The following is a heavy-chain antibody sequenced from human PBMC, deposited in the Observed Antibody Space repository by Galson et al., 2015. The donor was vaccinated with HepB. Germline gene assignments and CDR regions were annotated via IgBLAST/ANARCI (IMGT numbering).Heavy chain of an antibody. V-gene: IGHV3-30-3*01. CDR3: SRDEVAAMADY. CDR1: GFTFSSYA. J-gene: IGHJ4*02. CDR2: ISYDGSNK. Sequence: SLRLSCAASGFTFSSYAMHWVRQAPGKGLEWVAVISYDGSNKYYADSVKGRFTISRDNSKNTLYLQMNSLRAEDTAVYYCSRDEVAAMADYWGQGTLVTVSS. D-gene: IGHD2-21*02.